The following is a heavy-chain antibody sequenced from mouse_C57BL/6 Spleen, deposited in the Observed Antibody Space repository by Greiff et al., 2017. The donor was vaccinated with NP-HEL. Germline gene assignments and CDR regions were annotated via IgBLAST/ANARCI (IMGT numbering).Heavy chain of an antibody. D-gene: IGHD3-3*01. CDR1: GYSITSGYY. V-gene: IGHV3-6*01. CDR3: AREGGRDWYFDV. J-gene: IGHJ1*03. CDR2: ISYDGSN. Sequence: EVKLMESGPGLVKPSQSLSLTCSVTGYSITSGYYWNWIRQFPGNKLEWMGYISYDGSNNYNPSLKNRISITRDTSKNQFFLKLNSVTTEDTATYYCAREGGRDWYFDVWGTGTTVTVSS.